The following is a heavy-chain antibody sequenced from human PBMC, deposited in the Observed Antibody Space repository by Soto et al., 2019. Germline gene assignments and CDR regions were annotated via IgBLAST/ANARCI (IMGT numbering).Heavy chain of an antibody. CDR1: GGSISSGGYY. CDR2: IYYSGSI. Sequence: SETLSLTCTVSGGSISSGGYYWSWIRQHPGKGLEWIGYIYYSGSIYYNPSLKSRVTISVDTSKNQFSLKLSSVTAADTAVYYCARDRRYYDSSGLDPWGQGTLVTVSS. J-gene: IGHJ5*02. D-gene: IGHD3-22*01. V-gene: IGHV4-31*03. CDR3: ARDRRYYDSSGLDP.